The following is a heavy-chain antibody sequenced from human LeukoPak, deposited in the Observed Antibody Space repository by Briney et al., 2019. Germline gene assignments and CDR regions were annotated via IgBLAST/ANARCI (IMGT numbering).Heavy chain of an antibody. J-gene: IGHJ4*02. CDR3: SGGDPSHLDY. CDR1: GGSISSSSYY. V-gene: IGHV4-39*07. CDR2: IYYSGST. D-gene: IGHD2-21*02. Sequence: SETLSLTCTVSGGSISSSSYYWGWIRQPPGKGLEWIGSIYYSGSTNYNPSLKSRVTMSVDTSKNQFSLKLSSVTAADTAVYYCSGGDPSHLDYWGQGTLVTVSS.